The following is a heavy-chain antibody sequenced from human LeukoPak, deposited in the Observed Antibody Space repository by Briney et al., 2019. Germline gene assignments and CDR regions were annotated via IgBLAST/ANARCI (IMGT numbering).Heavy chain of an antibody. V-gene: IGHV1-2*02. J-gene: IGHJ6*03. D-gene: IGHD3-22*01. Sequence: ASVKVSCKAYGYTFTGYYMHWVRQAPGQGLEWMGWINPNSGGTNYARKFQGRVTMTRDTSISTAYMELSRLRSEDTAVYYCSMIVGDYYYYMDVGGKGTTVTVSS. CDR1: GYTFTGYY. CDR2: INPNSGGT. CDR3: SMIVGDYYYYMDV.